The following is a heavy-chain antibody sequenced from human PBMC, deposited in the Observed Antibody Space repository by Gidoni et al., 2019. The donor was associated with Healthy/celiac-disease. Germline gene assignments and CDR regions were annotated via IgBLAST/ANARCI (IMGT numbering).Heavy chain of an antibody. CDR3: ARASTWIQLWLLGY. D-gene: IGHD5-18*01. V-gene: IGHV1-2*02. J-gene: IGHJ4*02. CDR2: INPNSGGT. CDR1: GYTFTGYY. Sequence: QVQLVQYGAEVKKPAASGKLSCKASGYTFTGYYMHWVRQAPGQGLEWMGWINPNSGGTNYAQKFQGRVTMTRDTSISTAYMELSRRRSDDTAVYYCARASTWIQLWLLGYWGQGTLVTVSS.